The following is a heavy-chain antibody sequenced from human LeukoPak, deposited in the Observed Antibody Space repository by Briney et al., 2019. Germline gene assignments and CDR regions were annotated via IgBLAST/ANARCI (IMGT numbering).Heavy chain of an antibody. CDR3: ATSRRDSDWYIDDY. D-gene: IGHD6-19*01. Sequence: GESLRLSCAASGFSFSSYNMNWVRQAPGKGLEWVSSIDTTSAYIHYADSVKGRFTISRDNGKNSLYLQMNILSAEDTALYYCATSRRDSDWYIDDYWGQGTLVTVSS. J-gene: IGHJ4*02. V-gene: IGHV3-21*01. CDR2: IDTTSAYI. CDR1: GFSFSSYN.